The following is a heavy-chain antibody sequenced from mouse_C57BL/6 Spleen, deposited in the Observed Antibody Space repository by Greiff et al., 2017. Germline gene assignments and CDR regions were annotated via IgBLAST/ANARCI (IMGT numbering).Heavy chain of an antibody. J-gene: IGHJ4*01. CDR1: GYTFTSYW. CDR3: ARRDGHYAMDY. Sequence: QVQLQQSGAELVKPGASVKLSCKASGYTFTSYWMHWVKQRPGQGLEWIGMIHPNSGSTNYNEKFKSKATLTVDKSSSTAYMQLSSLTSEDSAVYYCARRDGHYAMDYWGQGTSVTVSS. D-gene: IGHD1-1*01. CDR2: IHPNSGST. V-gene: IGHV1-64*01.